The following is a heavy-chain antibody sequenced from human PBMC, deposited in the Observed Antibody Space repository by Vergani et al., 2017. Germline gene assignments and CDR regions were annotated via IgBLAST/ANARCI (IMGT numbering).Heavy chain of an antibody. CDR1: GCTLSNYD. J-gene: IGHJ4*02. Sequence: QVQLVESGGGVVQRGGSLRLSCATSGCTLSNYDMQWIRQGPGKGLEFVAFIQFDGSNQYYADSVKGRFTLSRDFSKNTLYLQMNSLRTDDTALYYCAKYLRDSTDGLPDSWGPGTLVIVSS. CDR3: AKYLRDSTDGLPDS. D-gene: IGHD2-21*02. V-gene: IGHV3-30*02. CDR2: IQFDGSNQ.